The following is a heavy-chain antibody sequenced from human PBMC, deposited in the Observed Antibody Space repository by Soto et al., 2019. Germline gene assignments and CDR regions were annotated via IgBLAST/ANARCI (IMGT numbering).Heavy chain of an antibody. CDR2: VFYNGTT. J-gene: IGHJ5*02. V-gene: IGHV4-39*01. Sequence: SWETLSLTCTVSGGSINTNNYYWGWVRQPPGKGLEWIGSVFYNGTTYYSPSLKSRVTISLAPSRTQFSLKLESVTAADTAVYFCARLVVVSPVANAWGQGTLVTVSS. CDR1: GGSINTNNYY. D-gene: IGHD2-15*01. CDR3: ARLVVVSPVANA.